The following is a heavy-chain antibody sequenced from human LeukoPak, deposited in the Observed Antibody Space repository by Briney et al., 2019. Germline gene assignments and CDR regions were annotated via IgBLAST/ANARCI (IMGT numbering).Heavy chain of an antibody. J-gene: IGHJ3*02. CDR2: ISYDGSNK. Sequence: GGSLRLSCAASGFTFSSYGMHWVRQAPGKGLEWVAVISYDGSNKYYADSVKGRFTISRDNSKNTLYLQMNSLRAEDTAVYYCAKATKAYIYGAFDIWGQGTMVTVSS. CDR3: AKATKAYIYGAFDI. V-gene: IGHV3-30*18. D-gene: IGHD1-1*01. CDR1: GFTFSSYG.